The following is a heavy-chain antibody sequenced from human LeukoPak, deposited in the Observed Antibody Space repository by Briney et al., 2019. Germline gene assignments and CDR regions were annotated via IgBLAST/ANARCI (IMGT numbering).Heavy chain of an antibody. CDR3: AKEKNTGSYLSHVDY. CDR1: GFTFDDYT. J-gene: IGHJ4*02. CDR2: ITWDGGST. V-gene: IGHV3-43*01. Sequence: GGSLRLSCAASGFTFDDYTMHWVRQAPGKGLEWVSLITWDGGSTYYADSVKGRFTISRDNSKNSLYLQMNSLRTEDTALYYCAKEKNTGSYLSHVDYWGQGTLVTVSS. D-gene: IGHD3-10*01.